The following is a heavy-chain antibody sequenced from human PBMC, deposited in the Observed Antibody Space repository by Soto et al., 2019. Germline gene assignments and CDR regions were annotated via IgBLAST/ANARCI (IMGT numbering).Heavy chain of an antibody. CDR2: IYSGGST. J-gene: IGHJ4*02. V-gene: IGHV3-53*01. CDR3: ARESEDLTSNFDY. Sequence: PGGSLRLSCAASGFTVSSNYMSWVRQAPGKGLERVSVIYSGGSTYYADSVKGRFTISRDNSKNTLYLQMNSLRAEDTAVYYCARESEDLTSNFDYWGQGTLVTVSS. CDR1: GFTVSSNY.